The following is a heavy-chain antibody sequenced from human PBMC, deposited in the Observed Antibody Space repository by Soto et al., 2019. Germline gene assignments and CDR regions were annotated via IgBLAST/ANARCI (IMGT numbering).Heavy chain of an antibody. D-gene: IGHD2-2*01. CDR2: IYQSGKT. CDR1: GFPVSYGYY. CDR3: ARLYCSSVSCYNDY. Sequence: SETLSLTCGVSGFPVSYGYYWGWIRQPPGKGLEWLGSIYQSGKTYYNPSLKSRLTLSMDTSRNEFSLGLRSVTAADTAVYFCARLYCSSVSCYNDYWGPGVLVTVSS. V-gene: IGHV4-38-2*01. J-gene: IGHJ4*02.